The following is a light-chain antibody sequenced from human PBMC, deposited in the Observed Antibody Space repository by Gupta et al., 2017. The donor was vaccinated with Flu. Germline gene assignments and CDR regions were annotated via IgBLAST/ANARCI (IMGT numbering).Light chain of an antibody. J-gene: IGKJ4*01. CDR3: QQRSNWTPGLT. Sequence: EIVLTQSPDILSLSPGERATLSCRASQTVYTYLAWFQQKPGQAPRLLIYDASSRATGIPARFSGSGSGTDFTLTISSLEPEDSAVYYCQQRSNWTPGLTFGGGTKVEIK. CDR2: DAS. CDR1: QTVYTY. V-gene: IGKV3-11*01.